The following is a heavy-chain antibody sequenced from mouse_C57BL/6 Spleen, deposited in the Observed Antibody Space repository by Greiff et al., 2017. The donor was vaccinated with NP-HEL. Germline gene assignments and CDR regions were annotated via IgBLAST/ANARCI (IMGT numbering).Heavy chain of an antibody. CDR1: GYTFTSYW. D-gene: IGHD2-3*01. CDR2: IDPSDSYT. V-gene: IGHV1-50*01. J-gene: IGHJ2*01. CDR3: ARRGGIYDGYSYYFDY. Sequence: QVQLQQSGAELVKPGASVKLSCKASGYTFTSYWMQWVKQRPGQGLEWIGEIDPSDSYTNYNQKFKGKATLTVDTSSSTAYMQLSSLTSEDSAVYYCARRGGIYDGYSYYFDYWGQGTTLTVSS.